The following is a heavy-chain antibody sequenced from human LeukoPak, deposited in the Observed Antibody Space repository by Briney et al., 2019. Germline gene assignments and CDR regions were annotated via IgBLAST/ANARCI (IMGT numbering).Heavy chain of an antibody. J-gene: IGHJ6*02. Sequence: SETLSLTCTVSGGSISSYYWSWIRQPPGKGLEWIGYIYYSGSTNYNPSLKSRVTISVDTSKNQFSLKLSSVTAADTAVFYCAREDYYYGMDVWGQGTTVTVSS. CDR1: GGSISSYY. CDR2: IYYSGST. CDR3: AREDYYYGMDV. V-gene: IGHV4-59*01.